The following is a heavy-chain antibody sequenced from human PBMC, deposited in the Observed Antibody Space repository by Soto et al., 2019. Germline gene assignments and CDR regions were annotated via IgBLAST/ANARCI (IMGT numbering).Heavy chain of an antibody. CDR3: AKRKYCPSTTCFDY. CDR1: GFTFSSYG. D-gene: IGHD2-2*01. CDR2: ISFDGSNK. V-gene: IGHV3-30*18. Sequence: GGSLRLSCASSGFTFSSYGTHLVRQAPGKGLEWVAVISFDGSNKYYAASVKGRFTISGDNSNNTLYLQMSSLRAEDTAVYYCAKRKYCPSTTCFDYWGQGTQVTVSS. J-gene: IGHJ4*02.